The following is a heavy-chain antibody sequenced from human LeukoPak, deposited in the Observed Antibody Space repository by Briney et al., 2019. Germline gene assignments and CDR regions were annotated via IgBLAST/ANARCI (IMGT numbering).Heavy chain of an antibody. CDR2: IYYSGST. CDR3: ARDRGYYYYMDV. V-gene: IGHV4-39*07. Sequence: SETLSLTCAVSGGSISSSSYYWGWIRQPPGKGLEWIGSIYYSGSTYYNPSLKSRVTISVDTSKNQFSLKLSSVTAADTAVYYCARDRGYYYYMDVWGKGTTVTVSS. CDR1: GGSISSSSYY. J-gene: IGHJ6*03.